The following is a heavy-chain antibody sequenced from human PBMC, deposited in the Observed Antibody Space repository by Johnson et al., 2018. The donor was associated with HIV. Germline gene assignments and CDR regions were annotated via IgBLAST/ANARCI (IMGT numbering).Heavy chain of an antibody. CDR2: ISSSGSTI. CDR3: ARAGRLRYFAWLLSAFDI. Sequence: EVQLVESGGGVVQPGRSLRLSCVASGLTFSSYGMSWVRQAPGKGPEWVSYISSSGSTIYCADSVKGRFTISRDNAKNSLYLQMNSLRAEDTAVYYCARAGRLRYFAWLLSAFDIWGQGTMVTVSS. D-gene: IGHD3-9*01. J-gene: IGHJ3*02. V-gene: IGHV3-48*04. CDR1: GLTFSSYG.